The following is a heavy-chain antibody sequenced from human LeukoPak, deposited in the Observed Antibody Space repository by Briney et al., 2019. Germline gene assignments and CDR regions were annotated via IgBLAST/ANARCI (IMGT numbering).Heavy chain of an antibody. D-gene: IGHD3-16*01. CDR2: INHNGNVN. V-gene: IGHV3-7*03. CDR3: ARGGVLDV. J-gene: IGHJ6*02. Sequence: GGSLRLSCAASGFTFSSYWMNWARQAPGKGLEWVASINHNGNVNYYVDSVKGRFTISRDNAKNSLYLQMSNLRAEDTAVYFCARGGVLDVWGQGATVTVSS. CDR1: GFTFSSYW.